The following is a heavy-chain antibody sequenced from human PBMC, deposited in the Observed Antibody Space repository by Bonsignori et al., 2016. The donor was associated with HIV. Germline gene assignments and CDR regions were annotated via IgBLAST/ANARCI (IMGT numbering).Heavy chain of an antibody. J-gene: IGHJ5*02. V-gene: IGHV1-2*02. CDR1: AYNFNAYY. Sequence: ASVKVSCKASAYNFNAYYMYWVRQAPGQGLEWMGSINPNTGGTNYAQKFQGRVTMTRDTSISTVYMELTGLISDDTAVYYCARASGANYYVLFSWGQGTLVTVS. CDR2: INPNTGGT. D-gene: IGHD1-26*01. CDR3: ARASGANYYVLFS.